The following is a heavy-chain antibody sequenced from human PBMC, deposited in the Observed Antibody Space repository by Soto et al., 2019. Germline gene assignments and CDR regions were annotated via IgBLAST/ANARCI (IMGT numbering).Heavy chain of an antibody. V-gene: IGHV4-34*01. CDR3: ARGRSVTRYYFDY. D-gene: IGHD3-10*01. J-gene: IGHJ4*02. Sequence: SVTLSLTCAVYGGSFSGYYWSWIRQPPGKGLEWIGEINHSGSTNYNPSLKSRVTISVDTSKNQFSLKLSSVTAADTAVYYCARGRSVTRYYFDYWGQGTLVTVSS. CDR2: INHSGST. CDR1: GGSFSGYY.